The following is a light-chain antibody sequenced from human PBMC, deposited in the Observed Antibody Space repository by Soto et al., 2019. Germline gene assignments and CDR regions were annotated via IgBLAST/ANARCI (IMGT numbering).Light chain of an antibody. J-gene: IGLJ2*01. CDR1: SSNIGSNT. CDR3: AAWDVTLYLI. CDR2: TAG. V-gene: IGLV1-44*01. Sequence: QAVVTQPLSASASPGQRVTISCSGGSSNIGSNTVAWYQHLPGTAPPRLIFTAGQRPSGVPGRFSGSKSGTSASLAISGLRSDDEATYYCAAWDVTLYLIFGGGTKLTVL.